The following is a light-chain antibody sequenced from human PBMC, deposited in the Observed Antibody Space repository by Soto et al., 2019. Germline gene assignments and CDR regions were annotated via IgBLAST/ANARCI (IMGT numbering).Light chain of an antibody. J-gene: IGKJ1*01. CDR2: AAS. CDR3: QHYYNYPWT. Sequence: AVLLTQSPSSFSASTGDRATITCRASQDIHNYLAWYQQVPGKAPKLLLYAASILQTGVPSRFSGSGSGTDLTLTFDALQSEHFATYFCQHYYNYPWTFGQGTKVE. CDR1: QDIHNY. V-gene: IGKV1-8*01.